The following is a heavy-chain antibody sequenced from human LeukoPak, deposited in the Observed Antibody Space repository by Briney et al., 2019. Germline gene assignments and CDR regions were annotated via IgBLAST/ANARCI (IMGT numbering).Heavy chain of an antibody. V-gene: IGHV4-34*01. CDR1: GGSFSGYY. CDR2: INHSGST. CDR3: ARGDIYFDY. Sequence: SETLSLTCAVYGGSFSGYYWSWIRQPPGKGLEWIGEINHSGSTNYNPSLKSRVTISVDTSKNQFSLKLSSVTAADTAVYHCARGDIYFDYWGQGTLVTVSS. J-gene: IGHJ4*02.